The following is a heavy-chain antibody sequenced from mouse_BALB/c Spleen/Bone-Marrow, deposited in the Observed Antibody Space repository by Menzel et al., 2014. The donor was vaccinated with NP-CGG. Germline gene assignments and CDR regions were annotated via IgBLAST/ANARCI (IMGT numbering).Heavy chain of an antibody. Sequence: VQLQQSGTVLARPGAAVKMSCKVSGYTFSNYWMHWIKQRPGQGLEWIGTIHPGNSGTTYNQKFKGKAKLTAVTSTSTAYMELSSLTNEDSAVYYCTTLARNNFDYWGQGTTLTVSS. CDR1: GYTFSNYW. D-gene: IGHD3-1*01. V-gene: IGHV1-5*01. CDR2: IHPGNSGT. J-gene: IGHJ2*01. CDR3: TTLARNNFDY.